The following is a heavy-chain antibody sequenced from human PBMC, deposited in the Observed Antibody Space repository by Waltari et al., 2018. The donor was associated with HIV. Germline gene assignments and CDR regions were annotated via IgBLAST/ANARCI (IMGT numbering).Heavy chain of an antibody. J-gene: IGHJ5*02. D-gene: IGHD3-22*01. CDR3: ARESFPPYYYDSSGPGGWFDP. CDR1: GGSISSYY. V-gene: IGHV4-4*07. Sequence: QVQLQESGPGLVKPSETLSLTCTVSGGSISSYYWSWNRQPAGKGREWIGRIYTSGSTNYNPSLKSRVTMSVDTSKNQFSLKLSSVTAADTAVYYCARESFPPYYYDSSGPGGWFDPWGQGTLVTVSS. CDR2: IYTSGST.